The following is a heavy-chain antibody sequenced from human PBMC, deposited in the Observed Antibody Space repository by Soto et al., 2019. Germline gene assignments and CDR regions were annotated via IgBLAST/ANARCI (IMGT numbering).Heavy chain of an antibody. V-gene: IGHV1-69*01. CDR1: GGTFSSYA. J-gene: IGHJ4*02. CDR2: IIPIFGTA. CDR3: ARVAPGKHPVYYFDY. Sequence: QVQLVQSGAEVKKPGSSVKVSCKASGGTFSSYAINWVRQAPGQGLEWMGGIIPIFGTANYAQKFQGRVTITADESTSTAYMELSSLRSEDTAVYYCARVAPGKHPVYYFDYWGQGTLVTVSS.